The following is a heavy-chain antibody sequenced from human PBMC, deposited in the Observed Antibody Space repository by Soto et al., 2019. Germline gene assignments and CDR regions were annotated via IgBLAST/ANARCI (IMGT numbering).Heavy chain of an antibody. CDR3: ARGGLAGFLEWLQFDP. Sequence: PGGSLRLSCAASGFTFSSYGMHWVRQAPGKGLEWVAVIWYDGSNKYYADSVKGRFTISRDNSKNTLYLQMNSLRAEDTAVYYCARGGLAGFLEWLQFDPWGQGTLVTVSS. CDR1: GFTFSSYG. J-gene: IGHJ5*02. D-gene: IGHD3-3*01. V-gene: IGHV3-33*01. CDR2: IWYDGSNK.